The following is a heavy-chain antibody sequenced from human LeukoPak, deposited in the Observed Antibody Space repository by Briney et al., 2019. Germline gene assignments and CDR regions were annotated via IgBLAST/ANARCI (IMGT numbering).Heavy chain of an antibody. CDR3: ARHLQDPSGYDFWAFDY. CDR2: IYPGDSDT. Sequence: GESLKISCKGSGYSFTSYWIGWVREMGGKGLEWIGIIYPGDSDTRYSPSFQGEVTISADKSISTAYLQWSSLKASDTAMYYCARHLQDPSGYDFWAFDYWGQGTLVTVSS. V-gene: IGHV5-51*01. J-gene: IGHJ4*02. CDR1: GYSFTSYW. D-gene: IGHD5-12*01.